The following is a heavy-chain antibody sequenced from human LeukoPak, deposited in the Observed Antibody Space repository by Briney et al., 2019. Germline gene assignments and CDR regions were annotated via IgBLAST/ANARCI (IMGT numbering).Heavy chain of an antibody. J-gene: IGHJ4*02. V-gene: IGHV4-61*01. CDR1: GASISSNNYY. D-gene: IGHD3-22*01. CDR2: IYYSGST. Sequence: SETLSLTCTVSGASISSNNYYWSWIRQPPGKGLEWIGYIYYSGSTNYNPSLKSRVTISVDTSKNQFSLKLSSVTAADTAVYYCARVAYYYDSSGPLDYWGQGTLVTVSS. CDR3: ARVAYYYDSSGPLDY.